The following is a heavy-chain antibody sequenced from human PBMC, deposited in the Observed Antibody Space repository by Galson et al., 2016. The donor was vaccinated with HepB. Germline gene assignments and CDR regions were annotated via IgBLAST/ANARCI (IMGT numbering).Heavy chain of an antibody. CDR2: ISYDGSNK. CDR1: GFTFSSYG. Sequence: SLRLSCAASGFTFSSYGIHWVRQAPGRGLEWVAVISYDGSNKYYADSVKGRFTISRDNSKNTLYLQMNSLRAEDTALYYCARDGSLGPTVTTGGHGMDVWGQGTTVPVSS. D-gene: IGHD4-17*01. J-gene: IGHJ6*02. V-gene: IGHV3-30*03. CDR3: ARDGSLGPTVTTGGHGMDV.